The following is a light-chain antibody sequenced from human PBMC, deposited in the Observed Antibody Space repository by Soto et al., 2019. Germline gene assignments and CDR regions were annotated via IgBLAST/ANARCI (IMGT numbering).Light chain of an antibody. V-gene: IGKV3-15*01. CDR2: GAS. CDR1: QSVSSN. CDR3: QQYNNWRT. J-gene: IGKJ1*01. Sequence: EIVMTQSPATLSVSPGERATLSCRASQSVSSNLAWYQQKPGQAPRLLIYGASTRATGIPARFNGSGSGKEFTLTISSLQSEDFAVYYCQQYNNWRTFGQGTKVEIK.